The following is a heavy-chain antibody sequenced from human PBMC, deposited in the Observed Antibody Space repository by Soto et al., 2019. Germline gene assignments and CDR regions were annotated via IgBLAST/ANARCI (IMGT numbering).Heavy chain of an antibody. CDR1: GYTFTGDY. CDR3: GRGRSGQIVVFY. Sequence: SVKVSFKASGYTFTGDYIHWVRQAPEQGPEWMGEIGPESGATRYAQRFQGRVTMTRDMSITTVYMELNNLSPDDTAVYYCGRGRSGQIVVFYWGQGAPVTVS. V-gene: IGHV1-2*02. CDR2: IGPESGAT. J-gene: IGHJ4*02. D-gene: IGHD1-26*01.